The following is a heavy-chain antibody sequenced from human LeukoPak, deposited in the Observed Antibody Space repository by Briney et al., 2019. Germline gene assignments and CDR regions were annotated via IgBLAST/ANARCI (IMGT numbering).Heavy chain of an antibody. V-gene: IGHV1-18*01. D-gene: IGHD6-19*01. CDR3: ARDTPLLYSSGWYSWFDP. J-gene: IGHJ5*02. CDR2: ISAYNGNT. CDR1: GYTFTSYG. Sequence: ASVKVSCKASGYTFTSYGISWVRQAPGQGREWMGWISAYNGNTNYAQKFQGRVTITADKSTSTVYMELSSLRSEDTAVYYCARDTPLLYSSGWYSWFDPWGQGTLVTVSS.